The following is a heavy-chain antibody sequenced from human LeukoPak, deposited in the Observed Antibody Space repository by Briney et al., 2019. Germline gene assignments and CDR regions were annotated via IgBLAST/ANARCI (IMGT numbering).Heavy chain of an antibody. D-gene: IGHD2-2*03. V-gene: IGHV3-48*03. J-gene: IGHJ5*02. Sequence: PGGSRRLSCAASGLTFGGYEMTWFRRAPGKGLEWVSFISSSGSNIYYADSVKGRFTISRDNAKNSLYLQMNSLRAEDTAVYYCARDWMSWGFDPWGQGTLVTVSS. CDR3: ARDWMSWGFDP. CDR2: ISSSGSNI. CDR1: GLTFGGYE.